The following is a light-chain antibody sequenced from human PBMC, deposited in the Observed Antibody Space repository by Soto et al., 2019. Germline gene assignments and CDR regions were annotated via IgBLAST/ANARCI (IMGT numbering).Light chain of an antibody. CDR3: QQYGTPLFT. CDR2: GAS. CDR1: QSVTNNF. J-gene: IGKJ3*01. V-gene: IGKV3-20*01. Sequence: IVLTQSPGTLSLSPGERATLSCGASQSVTNNFLAWYQHKHGQAPRLLIYGASSRATGVPDRFSGSGSGTDFTLTISRLEPGDCAVYYCQQYGTPLFTFGPGTKVDIK.